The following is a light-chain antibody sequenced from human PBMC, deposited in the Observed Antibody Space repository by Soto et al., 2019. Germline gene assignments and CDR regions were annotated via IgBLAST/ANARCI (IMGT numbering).Light chain of an antibody. CDR2: SNN. CDR1: SSNIGSNT. V-gene: IGLV1-44*01. CDR3: GPWDDSLNGWV. J-gene: IGLJ3*02. Sequence: QSVLTRPPSASGTPGQRVTISCSGSSSNIGSNTVNWYQQLPGTAPKLLIYSNNQRPSGVPDRFSGSKSGTSAYLAISDLQSDDEAVYYCGPWDDSLNGWVFGGGTKLTVL.